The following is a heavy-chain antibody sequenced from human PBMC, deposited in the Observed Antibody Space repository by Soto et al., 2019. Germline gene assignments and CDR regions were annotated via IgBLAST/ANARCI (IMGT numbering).Heavy chain of an antibody. V-gene: IGHV1-69*04. J-gene: IGHJ6*02. Sequence: GASVKVSCKASGGTFSSYTISWVRQAPGQGLEWMGRIIPILGIANYAQKFQGRVTITADKSTSTAYMELSSLRSEDTAVYYCARDPKPLGSAAAGTFYYSYYDMDVWAQGTTVTISS. CDR2: IIPILGIA. CDR1: GGTFSSYT. CDR3: ARDPKPLGSAAAGTFYYSYYDMDV. D-gene: IGHD6-13*01.